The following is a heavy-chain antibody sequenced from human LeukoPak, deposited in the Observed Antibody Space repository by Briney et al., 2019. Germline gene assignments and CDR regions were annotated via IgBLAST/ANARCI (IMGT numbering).Heavy chain of an antibody. Sequence: GGSLRLSCAATGLSVSSNFMSWVRQAPGKGLEWVSVIYGGGSTYYADSVKGRFTISRDTPKNTLYLQMNSLRVEDTAVYYCARGGNDYWGQGTLVTVSS. CDR2: IYGGGST. D-gene: IGHD3-16*01. V-gene: IGHV3-53*01. CDR3: ARGGNDY. J-gene: IGHJ4*02. CDR1: GLSVSSNF.